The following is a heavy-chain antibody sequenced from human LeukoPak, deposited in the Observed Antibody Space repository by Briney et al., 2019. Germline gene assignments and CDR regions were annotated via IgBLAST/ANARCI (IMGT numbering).Heavy chain of an antibody. CDR2: ISWNSGSI. D-gene: IGHD1-26*01. V-gene: IGHV3-9*01. J-gene: IGHJ4*02. CDR1: GFTFDDYA. CDR3: AKGIHSGSYVYYFDY. Sequence: GGSLRLSCAASGFTFDDYAMHWVRQAPGKGLEWVSGISWNSGSIGYADSVKGRFTISRDNAKNSLYLQMNSLRAEDTALYYCAKGIHSGSYVYYFDYWGQGTLVTVSS.